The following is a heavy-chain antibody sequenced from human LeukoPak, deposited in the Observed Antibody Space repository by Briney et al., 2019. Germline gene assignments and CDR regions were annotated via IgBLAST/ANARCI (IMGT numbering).Heavy chain of an antibody. J-gene: IGHJ4*02. CDR1: GFTFSSYG. D-gene: IGHD3-10*01. CDR2: ISGSGGST. V-gene: IGHV3-23*01. Sequence: GGSLRLSCAASGFTFSSYGMSWVRQAPGKGLEWVSAISGSGGSTYYADSVTGRFTISRDNSKNTLYLQMNSLRAEDTAVYYCAKDTYGSGSYSLDYWGQGTLVTVSS. CDR3: AKDTYGSGSYSLDY.